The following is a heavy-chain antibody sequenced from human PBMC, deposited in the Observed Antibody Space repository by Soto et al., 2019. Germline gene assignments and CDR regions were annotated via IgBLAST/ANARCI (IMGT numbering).Heavy chain of an antibody. CDR3: ARDGGLDTGFDY. J-gene: IGHJ4*02. CDR2: IYYSGST. V-gene: IGHV4-59*01. D-gene: IGHD5-18*01. CDR1: GGSISSYY. Sequence: PSETLSLTCTVSGGSISSYYWSWILQPPGRGLEWIGYIYYSGSTNYNPSLKSRVTISVDTSKNQFSLKLSSVTAADTAVYYCARDGGLDTGFDYWGQGTMVTVYS.